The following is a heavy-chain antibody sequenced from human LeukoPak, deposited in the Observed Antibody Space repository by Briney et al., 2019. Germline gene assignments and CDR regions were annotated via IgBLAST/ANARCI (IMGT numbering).Heavy chain of an antibody. CDR2: INPSSGGT. CDR3: ARRYCSSTNCYTPGYDP. J-gene: IGHJ5*02. V-gene: IGHV1-2*02. Sequence: GASVKVSCEASGYTFTDYYIHWVRQAPGQGLEWMGWINPSSGGTNFAQKFQGRVTMTRDTSISTAYMELSSLRSDDTAVYYCARRYCSSTNCYTPGYDPWGQGTLVTVSS. CDR1: GYTFTDYY. D-gene: IGHD2-2*02.